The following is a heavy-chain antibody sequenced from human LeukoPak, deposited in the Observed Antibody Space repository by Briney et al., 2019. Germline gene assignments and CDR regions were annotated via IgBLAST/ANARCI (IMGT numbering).Heavy chain of an antibody. D-gene: IGHD3-10*01. CDR3: ARDFGY. Sequence: GGSLRLSCAASGFTFTNYAMNWIRQSPVKGLQWLAAISVDGSATNYADSVKGRFTISRDNSKNTLYLEMDSLRPEDTAVYYCARDFGYWGQGTLATVSS. J-gene: IGHJ4*02. CDR1: GFTFTNYA. V-gene: IGHV3-30*04. CDR2: ISVDGSAT.